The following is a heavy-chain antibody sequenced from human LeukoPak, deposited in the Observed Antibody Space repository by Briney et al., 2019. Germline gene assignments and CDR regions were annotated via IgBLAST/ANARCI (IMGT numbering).Heavy chain of an antibody. CDR1: GGSISSSNYY. V-gene: IGHV4-39*01. CDR2: IYYSGTT. Sequence: SETLSLTCTVSGGSISSSNYYWGWIRQPPGKGLEWIGSIYYSGTTYYSSSLRSRVIISVDTSKNQFSLKLSSVTATDTAVYYCARHEAQDFDYWGQGTLVTVSS. CDR3: ARHEAQDFDY. J-gene: IGHJ4*02.